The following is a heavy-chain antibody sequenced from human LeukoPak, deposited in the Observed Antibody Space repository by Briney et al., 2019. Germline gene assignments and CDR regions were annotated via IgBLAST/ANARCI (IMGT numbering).Heavy chain of an antibody. CDR2: INHSGSS. CDR1: GVSFSGYY. D-gene: IGHD2-15*01. CDR3: ARDVVDGDAFDI. J-gene: IGHJ3*02. V-gene: IGHV4-34*01. Sequence: SETLSLTCAVYGVSFSGYYWSWIRQPPGKGLEWIGEINHSGSSNYNPSLKSRVTISVDTSKNQFSLKLSSVTAADTAVYYCARDVVDGDAFDIWGQGTMVTVSS.